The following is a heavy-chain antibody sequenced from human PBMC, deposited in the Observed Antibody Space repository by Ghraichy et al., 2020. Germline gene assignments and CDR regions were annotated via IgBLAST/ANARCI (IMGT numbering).Heavy chain of an antibody. Sequence: SETLSRKCTVSGGSISSYYWSWIRQPAGKGLEWIGRIYTSGSTNYNPSLKSRVTMSVDTSKNQFSLKLSSVTAADTAVYYCARGRNTWYNWNSGGYYYYYGMDVWGQGTTVTVSS. CDR1: GGSISSYY. CDR3: ARGRNTWYNWNSGGYYYYYGMDV. D-gene: IGHD1-7*01. V-gene: IGHV4-4*07. J-gene: IGHJ6*02. CDR2: IYTSGST.